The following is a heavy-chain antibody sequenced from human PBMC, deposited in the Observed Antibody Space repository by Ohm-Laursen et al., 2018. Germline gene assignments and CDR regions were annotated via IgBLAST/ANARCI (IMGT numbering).Heavy chain of an antibody. CDR1: GFTFSSHG. Sequence: SLRLSCAASGFTFSSHGMHWVRQAPGKGLEWVAVISYDGSNKYYADSVKGRFTISRDNSKNTLYLQMNSLRAEDTAVYYCAKGYCSGTSCYFDNWGQGTLVTVSS. CDR2: ISYDGSNK. CDR3: AKGYCSGTSCYFDN. D-gene: IGHD2-2*01. V-gene: IGHV3-30*18. J-gene: IGHJ4*02.